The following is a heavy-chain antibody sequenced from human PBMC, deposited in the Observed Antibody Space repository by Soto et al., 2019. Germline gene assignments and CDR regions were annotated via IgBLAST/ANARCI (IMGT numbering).Heavy chain of an antibody. V-gene: IGHV4-31*03. CDR1: DDSMRSGGYY. Sequence: SETLSLTCSVSDDSMRSGGYYWTWIRQLPGKGLQWIGFIHYSGATLYSPSLKSRVSISMQMSNNQFSLRLGSVTAADTAIYYCLRGKDKDDSSFWHHWCQGTPVTVSS. D-gene: IGHD6-6*01. CDR3: LRGKDKDDSSFWHH. J-gene: IGHJ5*02. CDR2: IHYSGAT.